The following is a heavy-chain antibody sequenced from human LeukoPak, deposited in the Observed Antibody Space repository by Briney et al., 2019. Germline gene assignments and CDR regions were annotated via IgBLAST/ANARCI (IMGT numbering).Heavy chain of an antibody. V-gene: IGHV3-74*01. J-gene: IGHJ6*03. CDR2: INSDGSST. CDR1: GFTFSSYW. CDR3: ARVPPEYCSSTSCYYYYYMDV. D-gene: IGHD2-2*01. Sequence: PGGSLRLSCAASGFTFSSYWMHWVRQAPGKGLVWVSRINSDGSSTSYADSVKGRFTISRDNAKNTLYLQMNSLRAEDTAVYYCARVPPEYCSSTSCYYYYYMDVWGKGTTVTVSS.